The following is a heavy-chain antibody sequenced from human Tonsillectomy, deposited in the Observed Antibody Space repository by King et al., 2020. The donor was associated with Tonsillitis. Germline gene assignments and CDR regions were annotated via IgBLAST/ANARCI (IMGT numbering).Heavy chain of an antibody. Sequence: VQLVESGGGLVQPGGSLRLSCAASGFTFSSYSMNWVRQAPGQGLEWLSYISSNSSTIYYADSVKGRFTISRDNAQKSLYLQLNSLRAEDTAVYYCARDRGPGYQLRFDYWGQGTLVTVSS. CDR3: ARDRGPGYQLRFDY. V-gene: IGHV3-48*01. J-gene: IGHJ4*02. CDR2: ISSNSSTI. CDR1: GFTFSSYS. D-gene: IGHD2-2*01.